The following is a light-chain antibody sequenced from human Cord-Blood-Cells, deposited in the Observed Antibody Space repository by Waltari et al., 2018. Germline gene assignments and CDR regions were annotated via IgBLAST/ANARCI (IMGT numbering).Light chain of an antibody. CDR1: SSDVGGYNY. CDR3: SSYAGSNTWV. V-gene: IGLV2-8*01. CDR2: EVS. J-gene: IGLJ3*02. Sequence: QPALTQPPSASGSPGQSVTISCTATSSDVGGYNYVSWYQQHPGKAPKLMIYEVSKRPSGVPDRFSGSKSGNTASLTVSGLQAEDEADYYCSSYAGSNTWVFGGGTKLTVL.